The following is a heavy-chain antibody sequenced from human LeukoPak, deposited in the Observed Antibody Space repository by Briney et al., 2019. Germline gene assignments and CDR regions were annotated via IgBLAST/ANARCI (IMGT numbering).Heavy chain of an antibody. CDR1: GFSFSNYD. Sequence: GGSLRLSCAASGFSFSNYDMHWVRRAPGKGLEWVAFIRHGGSEKYYADSVKGRFTISRDNSKNTLYLQMNSLRAEDTAVYHCARAIGDFIAAAGYDYWGQGTLVTVSS. V-gene: IGHV3-30*02. D-gene: IGHD6-13*01. CDR3: ARAIGDFIAAAGYDY. J-gene: IGHJ4*02. CDR2: IRHGGSEK.